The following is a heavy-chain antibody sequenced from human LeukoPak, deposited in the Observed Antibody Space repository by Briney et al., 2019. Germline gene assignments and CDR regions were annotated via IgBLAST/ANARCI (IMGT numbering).Heavy chain of an antibody. Sequence: QPGGSLRLSCAASGFTFSSYGLSWVRQAPGKGLEWVSAISGNGGSTYYADSVRGRFTISRDNSKNTLYLQTNSLRAEDTAVYYCAKSLESTNYYYHMDVWGKGTTVTISS. D-gene: IGHD2-2*01. J-gene: IGHJ6*03. CDR2: ISGNGGST. V-gene: IGHV3-23*01. CDR3: AKSLESTNYYYHMDV. CDR1: GFTFSSYG.